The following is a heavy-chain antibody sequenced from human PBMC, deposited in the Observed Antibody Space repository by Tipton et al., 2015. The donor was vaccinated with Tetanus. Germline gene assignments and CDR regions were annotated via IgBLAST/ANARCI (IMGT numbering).Heavy chain of an antibody. D-gene: IGHD3-10*01. J-gene: IGHJ3*01. V-gene: IGHV4-4*02. CDR1: GGSIRSSHW. Sequence: TLSLTCGISGGSIRSSHWWTWIRQPPGKGLEWIGEIYQSGSANYNPSLQSRVTLSVDNSRNQLYLKMTSVTAADTARYYCARVSSGEVDAFDVWGQGTMVTVSS. CDR2: IYQSGSA. CDR3: ARVSSGEVDAFDV.